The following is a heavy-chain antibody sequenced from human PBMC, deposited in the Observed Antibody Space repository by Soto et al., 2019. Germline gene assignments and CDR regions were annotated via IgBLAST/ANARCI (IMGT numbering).Heavy chain of an antibody. Sequence: ASVKVSCKASGYTFTSYGISWVRQAPGQGLEWMGIINPSGGSTSYAQKFQGRVTMTRDTSTSTVYMELSSLRSEDTAVYYCARDGLQQDFDYWGQGTLVTVSS. CDR3: ARDGLQQDFDY. CDR1: GYTFTSYG. CDR2: INPSGGST. J-gene: IGHJ4*02. V-gene: IGHV1-46*03. D-gene: IGHD1-1*01.